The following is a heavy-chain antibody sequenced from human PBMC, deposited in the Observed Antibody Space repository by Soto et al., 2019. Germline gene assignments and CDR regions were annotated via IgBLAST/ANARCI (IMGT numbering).Heavy chain of an antibody. CDR1: GGSISTNNYY. J-gene: IGHJ4*02. CDR2: IYYSGNT. CDR3: ARHQASGYCSGGTCYEYFDL. V-gene: IGHV4-39*01. Sequence: QLQLQESGPGLVKPSETLSLTCNVSGGSISTNNYYWSWIRQPPGKGLGRIGTIYYSGNTYYNPSIKSRVTISVDTSKNQFSLKLNSVTAADTAVFFCARHQASGYCSGGTCYEYFDLWGQGTLVSVSS. D-gene: IGHD2-15*01.